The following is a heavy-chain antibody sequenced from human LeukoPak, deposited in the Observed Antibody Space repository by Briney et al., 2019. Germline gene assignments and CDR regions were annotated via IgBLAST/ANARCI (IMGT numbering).Heavy chain of an antibody. CDR2: INPNSGGT. D-gene: IGHD4-11*01. Sequence: GASVKVSCKASGYTFTGYYMHWVRQAPGQGREWMGWINPNSGGTNYAQKFQGRVTMTRDTSISTAYMELSRLRSDDTAVYYCARGYHGYSNFIDFDYWGQGTLVTVSS. CDR3: ARGYHGYSNFIDFDY. J-gene: IGHJ4*02. CDR1: GYTFTGYY. V-gene: IGHV1-2*02.